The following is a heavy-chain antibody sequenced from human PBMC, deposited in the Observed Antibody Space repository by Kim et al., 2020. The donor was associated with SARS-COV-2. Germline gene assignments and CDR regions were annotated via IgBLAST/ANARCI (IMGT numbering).Heavy chain of an antibody. J-gene: IGHJ4*02. V-gene: IGHV4-39*07. Sequence: RVTISVDTSKNQFSLKLSSVTAADTAVYYCARGLGHCTNGVCMPFVYYDYWGQGTLVTVSS. D-gene: IGHD2-8*01. CDR3: ARGLGHCTNGVCMPFVYYDY.